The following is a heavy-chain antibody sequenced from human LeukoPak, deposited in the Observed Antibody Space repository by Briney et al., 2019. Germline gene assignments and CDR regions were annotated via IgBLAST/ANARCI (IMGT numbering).Heavy chain of an antibody. CDR3: ARVVRVGVAYFDY. D-gene: IGHD1-26*01. Sequence: ASVKVSCKASGYTFTGYYMHWVRQAPGQGLEWMGWINPNSGGTNYAQKFQGRVTMTRDTSISTAYMELSRLRSDDTAVYYCARVVRVGVAYFDYWGQGTLVTVSS. J-gene: IGHJ4*02. CDR1: GYTFTGYY. V-gene: IGHV1-2*02. CDR2: INPNSGGT.